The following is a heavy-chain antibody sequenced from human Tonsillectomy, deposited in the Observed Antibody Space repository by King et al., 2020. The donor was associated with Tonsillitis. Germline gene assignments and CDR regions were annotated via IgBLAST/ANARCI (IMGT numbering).Heavy chain of an antibody. CDR2: ISHDESNK. V-gene: IGHV3-30-3*01. CDR1: GFTFSSYA. CDR3: ATVYANNWLNDY. Sequence: VQLVESGGSVVQPGRSLRLSCAASGFTFSSYAVNWVRQAPGKGLEWVAVISHDESNKFYADSVKGRFTISRDNSKKTLYLQMNNLRAEDTAMYYCATVYANNWLNDYWGRGTLVTVSS. J-gene: IGHJ4*02. D-gene: IGHD1-1*01.